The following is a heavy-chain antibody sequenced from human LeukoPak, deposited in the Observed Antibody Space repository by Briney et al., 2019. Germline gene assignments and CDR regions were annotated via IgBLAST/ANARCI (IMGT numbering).Heavy chain of an antibody. D-gene: IGHD1-26*01. CDR1: GFTFSSYA. J-gene: IGHJ4*02. CDR2: ISYDGSNK. CDR3: ARAYQWEPPSS. Sequence: SGGSLRLSCAASGFTFSSYAMHWVRQAPGKGLEWVAVISYDGSNKYYADSVKGRFTISRDNSKNTLYLQMNSLRAEDTAVYYCARAYQWEPPSSWGQGTLVTVSS. V-gene: IGHV3-30-3*01.